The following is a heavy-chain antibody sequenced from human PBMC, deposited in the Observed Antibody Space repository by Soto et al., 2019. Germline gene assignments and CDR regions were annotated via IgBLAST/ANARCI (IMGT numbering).Heavy chain of an antibody. CDR1: GGSISSGGYY. CDR2: IYYSGST. V-gene: IGHV4-31*03. CDR3: ARERYSYGPNYYYGMDV. Sequence: TSETLSLTCTVSGGSISSGGYYWSWIRQHPGKGLEWIGYIYYSGSTYYNPSLKSRVTISVDTSKNQFSLKLSSVTAADTAVYYCARERYSYGPNYYYGMDVWGQGTTVTVSS. J-gene: IGHJ6*02. D-gene: IGHD5-18*01.